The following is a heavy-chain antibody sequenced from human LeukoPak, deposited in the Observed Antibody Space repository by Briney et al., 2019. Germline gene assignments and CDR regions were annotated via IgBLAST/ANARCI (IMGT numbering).Heavy chain of an antibody. CDR1: GYTFTSYA. Sequence: ASVKVPCKASGYTFTSYAMNRVRQAPGQGLEWMGWINTNTGNPTYAQGFTGRFVFSLDTSVSTAYLQISSLKAEDTAVYYCACGPDAFDIWGQGTMVTVSS. J-gene: IGHJ3*02. CDR2: INTNTGNP. D-gene: IGHD2-21*01. CDR3: ACGPDAFDI. V-gene: IGHV7-4-1*02.